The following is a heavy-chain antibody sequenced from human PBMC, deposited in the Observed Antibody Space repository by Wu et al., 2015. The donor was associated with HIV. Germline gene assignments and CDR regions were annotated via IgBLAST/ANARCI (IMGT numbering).Heavy chain of an antibody. D-gene: IGHD2-15*01. J-gene: IGHJ6*02. CDR3: AKDEGCSGGSCYTGLGHYYGLDV. CDR2: IIPIFGTP. CDR1: GGTFTNYA. V-gene: IGHV1-69*13. Sequence: QVQLVQSGAEVQKPGSSVKVSCKASGGTFTNYAFSWVRQAPGQGLEWMGRIIPIFGTPNLAQRFQGRVTITADESTSTTYMELSSLRSEDTAVYYCAKDEGCSGGSCYTGLGHYYGLDVWGQGP.